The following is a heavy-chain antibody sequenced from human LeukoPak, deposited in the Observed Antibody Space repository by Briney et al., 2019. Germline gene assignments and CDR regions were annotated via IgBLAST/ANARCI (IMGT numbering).Heavy chain of an antibody. CDR1: GFAFSSHA. V-gene: IGHV3-23*01. CDR3: ARGSTYDFWSGDALDV. CDR2: ISGSAEKT. J-gene: IGHJ3*01. Sequence: GESLRLPCAASGFAFSSHAMTWVRQAPGKGLEWVSSISGSAEKTYYADSVKGRFTISRDSSQKILNLQMKNLRVEDTAIYYCARGSTYDFWSGDALDVWGQGTMVTVSS. D-gene: IGHD3-3*01.